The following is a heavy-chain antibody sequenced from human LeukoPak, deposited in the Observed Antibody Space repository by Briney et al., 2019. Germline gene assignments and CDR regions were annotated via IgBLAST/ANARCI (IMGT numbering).Heavy chain of an antibody. Sequence: SETLSLTCTVSGGSISSYYWSWIRQPPGKGLEWIGYIYYSGSTNYNPSLKSRVTISVDTSKNQFSLKLRSVTAADTAVYYCARHVWAFDAFDIWGQGTMVTVSS. V-gene: IGHV4-59*08. CDR3: ARHVWAFDAFDI. J-gene: IGHJ3*02. CDR2: IYYSGST. CDR1: GGSISSYY. D-gene: IGHD3-16*01.